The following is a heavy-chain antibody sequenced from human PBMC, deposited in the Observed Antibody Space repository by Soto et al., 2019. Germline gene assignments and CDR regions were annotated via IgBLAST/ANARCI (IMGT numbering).Heavy chain of an antibody. CDR2: IWYDGSNK. V-gene: IGHV3-33*01. J-gene: IGHJ6*02. CDR3: ARDIAAAGTSYYYYGMDV. CDR1: GFTFSSYG. D-gene: IGHD6-13*01. Sequence: PGGSLRLSCAASGFTFSSYGMHWVRQAPGKGLEWVAVIWYDGSNKYYADSVKGRFTISRDNSKNTLYLQMNSLRAEDTAVYYCARDIAAAGTSYYYYGMDVWGQGTTVTVYS.